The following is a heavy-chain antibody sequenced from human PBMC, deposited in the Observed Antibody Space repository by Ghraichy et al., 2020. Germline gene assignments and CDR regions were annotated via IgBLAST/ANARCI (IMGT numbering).Heavy chain of an antibody. V-gene: IGHV4-61*02. CDR1: GGSIGSGDNY. Sequence: SETLSLTCTVSGGSIGSGDNYWSWIRQSAGAGPEWIGRIYASGSTSYNPSLRSRVTISLHPSKNQVSLRLDSVSAADSAMYYCARVGHSSSFDSWGQGSLVTVSS. D-gene: IGHD2-2*01. J-gene: IGHJ5*01. CDR2: IYASGST. CDR3: ARVGHSSSFDS.